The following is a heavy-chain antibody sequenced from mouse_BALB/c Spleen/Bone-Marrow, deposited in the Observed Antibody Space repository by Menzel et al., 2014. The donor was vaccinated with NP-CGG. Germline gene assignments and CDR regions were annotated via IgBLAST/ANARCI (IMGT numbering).Heavy chain of an antibody. CDR2: INTYFGDI. J-gene: IGHJ4*01. Sequence: QVQLQQSGAELVRPGVSVKIPCKGSGYTFTDYAMHWVKQSHAESLEWIGVINTYFGDISYNQKFKGKATIAVDKTSRTVYMELARLTAEDSAIYYCARGYSNNYAMDYWGQGTSVTVSS. CDR3: ARGYSNNYAMDY. D-gene: IGHD2-5*01. CDR1: GYTFTDYA. V-gene: IGHV1S137*01.